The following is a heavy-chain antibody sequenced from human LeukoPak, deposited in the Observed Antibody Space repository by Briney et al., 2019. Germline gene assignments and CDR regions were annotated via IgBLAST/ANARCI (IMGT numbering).Heavy chain of an antibody. J-gene: IGHJ4*02. CDR2: IDANNGDT. CDR3: ARDPSSVTLYFFDY. Sequence: GASVKLSCKASGYTFRGNYIHWLRQAPGQGLEWMGWIDANNGDTKSAQKFQGRVTMSRDTSISTAYMDLSSLSPDDAAVYYCARDPSSVTLYFFDYWGQGTLVTVSS. V-gene: IGHV1-2*02. D-gene: IGHD4-11*01. CDR1: GYTFRGNY.